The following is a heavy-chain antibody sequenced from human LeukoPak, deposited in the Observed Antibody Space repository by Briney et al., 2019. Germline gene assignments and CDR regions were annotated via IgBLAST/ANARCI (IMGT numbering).Heavy chain of an antibody. CDR2: IYYSGST. CDR3: ARNRFGSPLDY. D-gene: IGHD3-10*01. Sequence: TSETLSLTCTVSGGSISSGGYYWSWIRQHPGKGLEWIGYIYYSGSTYCNPSLKSRVTISVDTSKNQFSLKLSSVTAADTAVYYCARNRFGSPLDYWGQGTLVTVSS. V-gene: IGHV4-31*03. CDR1: GGSISSGGYY. J-gene: IGHJ4*02.